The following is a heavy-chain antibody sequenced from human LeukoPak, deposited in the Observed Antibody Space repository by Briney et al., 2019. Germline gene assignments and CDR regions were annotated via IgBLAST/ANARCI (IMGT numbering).Heavy chain of an antibody. CDR3: AREITPGRFDP. Sequence: TGGSLRLSCAASGLTFSTYAMAWVRQAPGKGLEWVATIDTGGDNTYYADSVKGRFTISRDNSKNTLDLQMISLRADDTAMYYCAREITPGRFDPWGQGTLVTVSS. CDR1: GLTFSTYA. J-gene: IGHJ5*02. V-gene: IGHV3-23*01. CDR2: IDTGGDNT.